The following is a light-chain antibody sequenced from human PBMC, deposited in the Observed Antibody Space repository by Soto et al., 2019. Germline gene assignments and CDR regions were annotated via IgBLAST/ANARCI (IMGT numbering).Light chain of an antibody. CDR3: QQRSNWPALT. V-gene: IGKV3-11*01. CDR1: QSVSYH. CDR2: DAS. J-gene: IGKJ4*01. Sequence: LTQLPANLSLSPGESATLSCRAIQSVSYHLAWYQQKRGQAPRLLIYDASKRATGVPARFSASGSGTDFTLTIRSLEPEDFAVYYCQQRSNWPALTFGGGTKVDI.